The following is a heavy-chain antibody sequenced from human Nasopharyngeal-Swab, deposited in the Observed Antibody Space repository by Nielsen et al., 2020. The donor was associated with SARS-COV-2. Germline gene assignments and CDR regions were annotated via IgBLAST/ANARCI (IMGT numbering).Heavy chain of an antibody. V-gene: IGHV3-30-3*01. J-gene: IGHJ3*02. CDR2: ISYEGSNK. CDR3: ARDASPMSDHPGAFDI. Sequence: GGSLRLSCAASGFTFSSYAMHWVRQAPGKGLEWVAVISYEGSNKYYADSVKGRFTISRDNSKNTLYLQMNSLRAEDTAVYYCARDASPMSDHPGAFDIWGQGTMVTVSS. D-gene: IGHD3-22*01. CDR1: GFTFSSYA.